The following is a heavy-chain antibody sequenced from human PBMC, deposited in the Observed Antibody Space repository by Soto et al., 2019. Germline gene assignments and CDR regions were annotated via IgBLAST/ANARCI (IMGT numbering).Heavy chain of an antibody. J-gene: IGHJ6*02. CDR3: AKDDVFVVVPAAKNYYGMDV. CDR2: ISYGGSNT. V-gene: IGHV3-23*01. Sequence: GGSLRLSCAASGFTFSSYAMSWVRQTPGKGLEWVSGISYGGSNTYYADSVKGRFTISRDNSKNTLYLQMNSLRAEDTAVYYCAKDDVFVVVPAAKNYYGMDVWGQGTTVTVSS. CDR1: GFTFSSYA. D-gene: IGHD2-2*01.